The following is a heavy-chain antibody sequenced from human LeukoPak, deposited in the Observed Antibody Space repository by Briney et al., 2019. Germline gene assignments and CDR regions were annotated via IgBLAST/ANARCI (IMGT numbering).Heavy chain of an antibody. J-gene: IGHJ4*02. CDR1: SDSITSYY. CDR3: ARSDWYLNLDY. D-gene: IGHD6-19*01. Sequence: SETLSLTCTVSSDSITSYYWNWIRQPPGKGLEWIGYISSSGATNYNPSLKSRVTISIDTSKNQFSLRLSSVNAADTAVYYCARSDWYLNLDYRGQGTPVTVSS. CDR2: ISSSGAT. V-gene: IGHV4-59*01.